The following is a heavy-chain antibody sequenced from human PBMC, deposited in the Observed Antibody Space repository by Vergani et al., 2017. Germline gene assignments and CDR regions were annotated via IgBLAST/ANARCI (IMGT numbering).Heavy chain of an antibody. CDR1: GFTFSSYS. CDR3: ARRGSSSDYYYYYMDV. Sequence: EVQLVESGGGLVKPGGSLRLSCAASGFTFSSYSMNWVRQAPGKGLEWVSAISGSGGSTYYADSVKGRFTISRDNSKNTLYLQMNSLRAEDTAVYYCARRGSSSDYYYYYMDVWGKGTTVTVSS. V-gene: IGHV3-23*04. CDR2: ISGSGGST. J-gene: IGHJ6*03. D-gene: IGHD6-13*01.